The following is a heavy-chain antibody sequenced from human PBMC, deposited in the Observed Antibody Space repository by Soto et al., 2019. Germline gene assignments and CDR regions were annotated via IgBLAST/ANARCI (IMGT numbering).Heavy chain of an antibody. V-gene: IGHV4-31*03. D-gene: IGHD3-22*01. CDR2: IYYSGRT. Sequence: QVQLQESGPGLVKPSQTLSLTCTVSGGSISSGAYYWTWIRQHPGKGLEWIGYIYYSGRTYYNPSLKGRITISVDTSKTRFSRKLSSVTAADTAVYYCAREHYYDPGGYASTRYGLDAWGQGTTVTVSS. CDR3: AREHYYDPGGYASTRYGLDA. CDR1: GGSISSGAYY. J-gene: IGHJ6*02.